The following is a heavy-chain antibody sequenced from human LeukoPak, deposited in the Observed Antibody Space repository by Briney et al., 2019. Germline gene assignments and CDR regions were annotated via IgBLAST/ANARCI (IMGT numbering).Heavy chain of an antibody. V-gene: IGHV5-51*01. D-gene: IGHD5-12*01. CDR1: GYSFTNYW. J-gene: IGHJ3*02. CDR2: IYPGDSDT. CDR3: ARPPGGYDWEDAFDI. Sequence: GESLKISCMGSGYSFTNYWIGWVRQMPGKGLEWMGIIYPGDSDTRYSPSFQGQVTISADKSISTAYLQWSSLKASDTAMYYCARPPGGYDWEDAFDIWGQGTMVTVSS.